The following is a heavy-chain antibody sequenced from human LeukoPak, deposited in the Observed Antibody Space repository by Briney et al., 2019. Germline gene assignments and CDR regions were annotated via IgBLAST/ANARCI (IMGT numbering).Heavy chain of an antibody. D-gene: IGHD2-2*01. CDR2: ISGSGGSI. Sequence: GGSLRLSCAAAGFTFSNYAMTWVRQAPGRGLEWVSSISGSGGSIYYADSVKGRFTISRDNSKNTLYLQMYSLRAEDTAVYYCAKDMGDIVVVPAATADYWGQGTLVTVSS. J-gene: IGHJ4*02. V-gene: IGHV3-23*01. CDR1: GFTFSNYA. CDR3: AKDMGDIVVVPAATADY.